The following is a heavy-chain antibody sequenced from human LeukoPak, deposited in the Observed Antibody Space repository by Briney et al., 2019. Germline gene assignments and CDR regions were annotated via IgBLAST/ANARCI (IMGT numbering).Heavy chain of an antibody. V-gene: IGHV4-59*01. CDR2: IYYSGST. CDR3: ARDPGYYYDSSGYYYVRNLRWYFDL. D-gene: IGHD3-22*01. Sequence: PSETLSLTCTVSGGSISSYYWSWIRQPPGKGLEWIGYIYYSGSTNYNPSLKSRVTISVDTSKNQFSLKLSSVTAADTAVYYCARDPGYYYDSSGYYYVRNLRWYFDLWGRGTLVTVSS. CDR1: GGSISSYY. J-gene: IGHJ2*01.